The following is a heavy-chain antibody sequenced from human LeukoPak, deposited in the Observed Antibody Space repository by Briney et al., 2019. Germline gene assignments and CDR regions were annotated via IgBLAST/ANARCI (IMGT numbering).Heavy chain of an antibody. J-gene: IGHJ4*02. CDR2: ISSDGSIK. CDR3: VKEYHSRGFGAYFDY. D-gene: IGHD3-3*01. Sequence: PGGSLRLSCAASGFTFSSYWMNWARQAPGKGLEWVAVISSDGSIKVYADSVKGRFTLSRDNSINTVDLQMNSLRAEDTAVYYCVKEYHSRGFGAYFDYWGQGTLVTVSS. CDR1: GFTFSSYW. V-gene: IGHV3-30*18.